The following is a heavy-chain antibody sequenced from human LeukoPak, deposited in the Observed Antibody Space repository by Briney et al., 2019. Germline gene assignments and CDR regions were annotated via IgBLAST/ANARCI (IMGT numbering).Heavy chain of an antibody. CDR3: ARDREGYEWAIDY. D-gene: IGHD5-12*01. CDR2: INPYNGKT. V-gene: IGHV1-18*04. CDR1: GYTFSNYG. J-gene: IGHJ4*02. Sequence: GASVTVSCKTSGYTFSNYGLSWVRQAPGQGLEWMGWINPYNGKTEYAQNYQGRVTMTTDTATNTAYMELKSLRSDDTAVYYCARDREGYEWAIDYWGQGTLVTVSS.